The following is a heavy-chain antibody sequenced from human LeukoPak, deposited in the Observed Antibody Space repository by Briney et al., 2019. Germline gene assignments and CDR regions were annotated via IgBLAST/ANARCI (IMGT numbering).Heavy chain of an antibody. D-gene: IGHD3-3*01. CDR2: ISAYNGNT. V-gene: IGHV1-18*01. J-gene: IGHJ4*02. CDR1: GYTFTSYG. CDR3: ARDGEYYDFWSGYIINPPFDY. Sequence: ASVKVSCKASGYTFTSYGISWVRQAPGQGLEWMVWISAYNGNTNYAQKLQGRVTMTTDTSTSTAYMELRSLRSDDTAVYYCARDGEYYDFWSGYIINPPFDYWGQGTLVTVSS.